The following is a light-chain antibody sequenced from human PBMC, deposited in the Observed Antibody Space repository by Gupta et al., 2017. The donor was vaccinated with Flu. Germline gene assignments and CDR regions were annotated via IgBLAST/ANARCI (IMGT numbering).Light chain of an antibody. Sequence: SLGERATNNCKSCQSGVYSSNNKNHQPWHHQKPGLPPKLPIYWAATRESKVPDQYNSSGPATDLTLTIRSLHAADEPVHYSRQEATTPQTYGQGTKVEIK. CDR1: QSGVYSSNNKNH. CDR2: WAA. J-gene: IGKJ1*01. CDR3: RQEATTPQT. V-gene: IGKV4-1*01.